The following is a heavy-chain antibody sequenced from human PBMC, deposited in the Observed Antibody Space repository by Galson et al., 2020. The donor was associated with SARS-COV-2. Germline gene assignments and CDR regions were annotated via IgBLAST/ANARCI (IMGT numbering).Heavy chain of an antibody. J-gene: IGHJ4*02. V-gene: IGHV3-30*04. CDR1: GFTFSSYA. Sequence: GGSLRLSCAASGFTFSSYAMHWVRQAPGKGLEWVAVISYDGSNKYYADSVKGRFTISRDNSKNTLYLQMNSLRAEDTAVYYCAREDSYGYCFDYWGQGTLVTVSS. CDR2: ISYDGSNK. CDR3: AREDSYGYCFDY. D-gene: IGHD5-18*01.